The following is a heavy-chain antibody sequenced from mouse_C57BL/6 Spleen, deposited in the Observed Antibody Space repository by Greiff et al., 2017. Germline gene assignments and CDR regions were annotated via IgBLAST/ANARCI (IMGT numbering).Heavy chain of an antibody. CDR2: IDPSDSYT. Sequence: QVQLQQPGAELVKPGASVKLSCKASGYTFTSYWMQWVKQRPGQGLEWIGEIDPSDSYTNYNQKFKGKATLTVDTSSSTAYMQLSILTSEDSAVYYCARPTTVVATEAMDYWGQGTSVTVSS. D-gene: IGHD1-1*01. CDR1: GYTFTSYW. CDR3: ARPTTVVATEAMDY. V-gene: IGHV1-50*01. J-gene: IGHJ4*01.